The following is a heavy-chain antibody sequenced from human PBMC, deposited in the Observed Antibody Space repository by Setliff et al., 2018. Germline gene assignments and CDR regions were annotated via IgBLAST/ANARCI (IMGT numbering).Heavy chain of an antibody. Sequence: ASVKVSCKASGYTFTSYGFSWVRQAPGQGLELMGWINPSGGSTSYAQKFQGRVTMTRDTSTSTVYMELSSLRSEDTAVYYCARGLTYGDYRVYWGQGTLVTVSS. V-gene: IGHV1-46*01. CDR1: GYTFTSYG. CDR3: ARGLTYGDYRVY. D-gene: IGHD4-17*01. J-gene: IGHJ4*02. CDR2: INPSGGST.